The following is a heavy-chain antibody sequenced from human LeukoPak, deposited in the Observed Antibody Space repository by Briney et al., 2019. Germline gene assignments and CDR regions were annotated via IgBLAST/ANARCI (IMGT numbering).Heavy chain of an antibody. CDR3: ARDRLSSTSYYMDV. D-gene: IGHD2-2*01. CDR1: GFIVSSNY. Sequence: SGGSLRLSCAASGFIVSSNYMSWVRQAPGKGLEWVSVIYSGGSTYYADSVKGRFTISRDNSKNTLYLQMNSLRAEDTAVYYCARDRLSSTSYYMDVWGKGTTVTVSS. V-gene: IGHV3-66*02. J-gene: IGHJ6*03. CDR2: IYSGGST.